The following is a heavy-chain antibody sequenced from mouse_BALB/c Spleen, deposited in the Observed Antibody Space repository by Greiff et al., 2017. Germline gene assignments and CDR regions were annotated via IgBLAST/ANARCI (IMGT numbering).Heavy chain of an antibody. CDR1: GFSLTGYG. J-gene: IGHJ4*01. Sequence: QVQLKESGPGLVAPSQSLSITCTVSGFSLTGYGVNWVRQPPGKGLEWLGMIWGDGSTDYNSALKSRLSISKDNSKSQVFLKMNSLQTDDTARYYCARALYGSSYGDAMDYWGQGTSVTVSS. D-gene: IGHD1-1*01. V-gene: IGHV2-6-7*01. CDR3: ARALYGSSYGDAMDY. CDR2: IWGDGST.